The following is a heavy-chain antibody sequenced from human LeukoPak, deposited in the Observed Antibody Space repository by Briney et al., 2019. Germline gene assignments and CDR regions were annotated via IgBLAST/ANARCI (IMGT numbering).Heavy chain of an antibody. J-gene: IGHJ4*02. D-gene: IGHD5-18*01. V-gene: IGHV4-59*01. Sequence: KPSETLSLTCSFSGGSISNYYWSWVRQPPGKGLEWIGYIYYSGSTDYNPSLKSRVTISIDTSKNHFSLRLSSVTAAGTASYYCARGYAYGPNYYFDYWGQGTLVTVSS. CDR2: IYYSGST. CDR3: ARGYAYGPNYYFDY. CDR1: GGSISNYY.